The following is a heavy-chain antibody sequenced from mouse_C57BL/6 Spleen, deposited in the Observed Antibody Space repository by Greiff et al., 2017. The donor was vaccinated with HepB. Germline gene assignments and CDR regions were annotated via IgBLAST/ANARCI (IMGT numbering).Heavy chain of an antibody. CDR1: GYTFTSYW. CDR2: IYPSDSET. V-gene: IGHV1-61*01. Sequence: QVQLQQPGAELVRPGSSVKLSCKASGYTFTSYWMDWVKQRPGQGLEWIGNIYPSDSETHYNQKFKDKATLTVDKSSSTAYMQLSSLASEDPAVYYCASGGTDPSFAYWGQGTLVTVAA. J-gene: IGHJ3*01. CDR3: ASGGTDPSFAY. D-gene: IGHD3-3*01.